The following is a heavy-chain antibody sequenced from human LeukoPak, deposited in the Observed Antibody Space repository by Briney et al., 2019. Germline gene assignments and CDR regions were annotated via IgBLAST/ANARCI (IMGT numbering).Heavy chain of an antibody. CDR3: SRSQFDY. J-gene: IGHJ4*02. CDR1: GFTFNTYA. V-gene: IGHV3-74*03. Sequence: GGSLGLSCAASGFTFNTYAMSWVRQAPGKGLVWVSRISGDGTIKTYADFVRGRFTISRDNTKNILYLQMNSLKVEDTAIYFCSRSQFDYWGQGVLVTVSS. CDR2: ISGDGTIK.